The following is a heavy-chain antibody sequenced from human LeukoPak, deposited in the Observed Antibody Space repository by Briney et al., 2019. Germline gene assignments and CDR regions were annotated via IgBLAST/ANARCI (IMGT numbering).Heavy chain of an antibody. Sequence: PRGSLRLSCAATGFTFDDYGMSWVRQAPGKGLEWVSGINWNGGSTGYADSVKGRFTISRDNAKNSLYLQMNSLRAEDTALYYCARVLVGCTNGVCYYFDYWGQGTLVTVSS. CDR3: ARVLVGCTNGVCYYFDY. D-gene: IGHD2-8*01. V-gene: IGHV3-20*04. J-gene: IGHJ4*02. CDR2: INWNGGST. CDR1: GFTFDDYG.